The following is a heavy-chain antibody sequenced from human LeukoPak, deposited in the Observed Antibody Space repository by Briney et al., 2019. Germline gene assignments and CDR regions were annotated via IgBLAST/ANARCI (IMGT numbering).Heavy chain of an antibody. D-gene: IGHD1-1*01. V-gene: IGHV6-1*01. Sequence: SQTLSLTCAISGDSVSINSAAWNWIRQSPSRGLEWLGRTYYRSKWYNDYAVSVKSRITINPDTSKNQFSLQLNSVTPEDTAVYYCARAGEDMGYYYYGMDVWGQGTTVTVSS. CDR3: ARAGEDMGYYYYGMDV. CDR1: GDSVSINSAA. CDR2: TYYRSKWYN. J-gene: IGHJ6*02.